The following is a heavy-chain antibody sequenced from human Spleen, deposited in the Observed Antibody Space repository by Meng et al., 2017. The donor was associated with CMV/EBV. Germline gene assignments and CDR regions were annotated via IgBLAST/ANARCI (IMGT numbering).Heavy chain of an antibody. CDR2: IYYSGST. CDR1: GGSISSGDYY. Sequence: SETLSLTCTVSGGSISSGDYYWSGIRQPPGKGLEWIGYIYYSGSTYYNPSLKSRVTISVDTSKNQFSLKLSSVTAADTAVYYCATSGFNYGMDVWGQGTTVTVSS. CDR3: ATSGFNYGMDV. D-gene: IGHD3-22*01. J-gene: IGHJ6*02. V-gene: IGHV4-30-4*08.